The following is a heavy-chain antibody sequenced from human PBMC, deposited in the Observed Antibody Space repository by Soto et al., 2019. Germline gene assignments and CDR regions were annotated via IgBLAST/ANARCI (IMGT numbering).Heavy chain of an antibody. CDR1: GFTFSSYG. D-gene: IGHD5-12*01. J-gene: IGHJ4*02. V-gene: IGHV3-33*01. CDR2: IWYDGSNK. Sequence: QVQLVESGGGVVQPGRSLRLSCAASGFTFSSYGMHWVRQAPGKGLEWVAVIWYDGSNKYYADSVKGRFTISRDNSKNTLYLQMNSLRAEDTAVYYCARGRLYSGYQDYWGQGTLVTVSS. CDR3: ARGRLYSGYQDY.